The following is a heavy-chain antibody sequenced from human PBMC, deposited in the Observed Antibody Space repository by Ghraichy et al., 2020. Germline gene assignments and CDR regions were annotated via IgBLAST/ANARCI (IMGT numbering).Heavy chain of an antibody. CDR3: ARAPFSSSWPIYFDY. V-gene: IGHV4-61*01. J-gene: IGHJ4*02. D-gene: IGHD6-13*01. CDR1: GGSVSSGSYY. CDR2: IYYSGST. Sequence: ETLSLTCTVSGGSVSSGSYYWSWIRQPPGKGLEWIGYIYYSGSTNYNPSLKSRVTISVDTSKNQFSLKLSSVTAADTAVYYCARAPFSSSWPIYFDYWGQGTLVTVSS.